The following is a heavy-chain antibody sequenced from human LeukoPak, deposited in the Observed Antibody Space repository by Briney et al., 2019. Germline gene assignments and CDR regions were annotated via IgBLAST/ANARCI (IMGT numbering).Heavy chain of an antibody. CDR1: GFTFSSYA. V-gene: IGHV3-23*01. D-gene: IGHD3-22*01. CDR3: AKDLSPRITMIVVVITPFDY. J-gene: IGHJ4*02. Sequence: PGRSLRLSCAASGFTFSSYAMSWVRPAPGKGVEWVSAISCSGGSTYYADSVKGRFTISRDNSKNTLYLQMTSLRAEDTAVYYCAKDLSPRITMIVVVITPFDYWGQGTLVTVSS. CDR2: ISCSGGST.